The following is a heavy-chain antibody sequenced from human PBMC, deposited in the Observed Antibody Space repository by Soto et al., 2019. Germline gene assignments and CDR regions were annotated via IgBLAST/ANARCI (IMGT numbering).Heavy chain of an antibody. CDR3: ARHRYYGSGSYTGYYYGMDV. CDR1: GGSVSSGSYY. D-gene: IGHD3-10*01. V-gene: IGHV4-61*01. CDR2: IYYSGST. J-gene: IGHJ6*02. Sequence: LSLPCPVSGGSVSSGSYYWSWIRQPPGEGLEWIGYIYYSGSTNDNPSLKRRVTISVDTSKNQFSLKLSSVTAADTAVYYCARHRYYGSGSYTGYYYGMDVWGQGTAVTVSS.